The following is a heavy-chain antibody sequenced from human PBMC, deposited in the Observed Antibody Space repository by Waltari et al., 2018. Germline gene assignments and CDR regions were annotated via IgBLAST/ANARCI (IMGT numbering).Heavy chain of an antibody. CDR3: ARSYYYDRIGDYPSLGAFDY. V-gene: IGHV1-69*12. CDR1: GGTFSNYV. J-gene: IGHJ4*02. D-gene: IGHD3-22*01. Sequence: QVQLVQSGAEVKKPGSSVKVSCKASGGTFSNYVISWVRQAPGQGLEWMGGDIPMFGKPNYAQKFQGSVTIIADESTSTVYMELGSLRSEDTAVYYCARSYYYDRIGDYPSLGAFDYWGQGTLVTVSS. CDR2: DIPMFGKP.